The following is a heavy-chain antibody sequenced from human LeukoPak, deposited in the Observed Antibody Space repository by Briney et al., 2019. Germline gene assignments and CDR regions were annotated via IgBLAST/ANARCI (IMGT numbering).Heavy chain of an antibody. CDR1: GYTFTRYD. CDR2: MNPNSGNT. Sequence: ASVNVSCKASGYTFTRYDINWVRQAPGPGLEGMGWMNPNSGNTGYAQKFQGRITMTSNTSISTAYMELSSLRSEDTAVYYCARAPYSSSWYPFDYWGQGTLVTVSS. J-gene: IGHJ4*02. D-gene: IGHD6-13*01. CDR3: ARAPYSSSWYPFDY. V-gene: IGHV1-8*01.